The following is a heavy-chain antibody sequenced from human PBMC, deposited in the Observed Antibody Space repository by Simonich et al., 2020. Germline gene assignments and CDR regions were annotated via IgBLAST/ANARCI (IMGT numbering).Heavy chain of an antibody. CDR3: ARIANPGKDLNWFDP. Sequence: QVQLVQSGAEVKKPGASVKVSSKASGYTFTGYYMNWVRQAPGQGLEWMGWINPNSGGTNYAQKFQGRVTMTRDTSISTAYMELSRLRSDDTAVYYCARIANPGKDLNWFDPWGQGTLVTVSS. D-gene: IGHD2-15*01. V-gene: IGHV1-2*02. CDR2: INPNSGGT. J-gene: IGHJ5*02. CDR1: GYTFTGYY.